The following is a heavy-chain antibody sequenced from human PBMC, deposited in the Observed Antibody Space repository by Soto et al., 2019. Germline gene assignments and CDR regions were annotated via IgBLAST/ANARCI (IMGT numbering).Heavy chain of an antibody. J-gene: IGHJ5*02. CDR3: ASWGYCSGGSCSTHWFDP. Sequence: QVQLVQSGAEVKKPGASVKVSCKASGYTFTSYDINWVRQATGQGLEWMGWMNPNSGNTGYAQKFQGRVTMTRNTSISTAYMELSSLRSEDTAVYYCASWGYCSGGSCSTHWFDPWGQGTLFTVSS. CDR1: GYTFTSYD. D-gene: IGHD2-15*01. CDR2: MNPNSGNT. V-gene: IGHV1-8*01.